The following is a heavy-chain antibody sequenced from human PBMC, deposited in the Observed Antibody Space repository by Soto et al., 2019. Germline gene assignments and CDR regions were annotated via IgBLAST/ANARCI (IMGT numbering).Heavy chain of an antibody. J-gene: IGHJ4*02. CDR1: GGSFSGSY. CDR2: INHSGST. D-gene: IGHD3-3*01. Sequence: SETLSLTCAIYGGSFSGSYGSWIRQPPGTRLEWIGEINHSGSTNYNPSLKSRVTISVDTSNNQFSLKLSSVTAADTAVYYCARGGKRITIFGVVIDKIDYWGQGTLVTVSS. V-gene: IGHV4-34*01. CDR3: ARGGKRITIFGVVIDKIDY.